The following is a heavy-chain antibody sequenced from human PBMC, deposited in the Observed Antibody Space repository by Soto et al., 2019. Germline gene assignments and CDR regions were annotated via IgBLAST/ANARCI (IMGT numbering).Heavy chain of an antibody. CDR3: ARSCSGGSCYGWFDP. J-gene: IGHJ5*02. CDR1: GGSISNYY. Sequence: PSETLSLTCTVSGGSISNYYWSWIRQPPGEGLEWIGYIYYTGSANYNPSLKSRVTMSVDTSKNQFSLQLSSVTAADTAMYYCARSCSGGSCYGWFDPWGQGTLVTVSS. CDR2: IYYTGSA. D-gene: IGHD2-15*01. V-gene: IGHV4-59*01.